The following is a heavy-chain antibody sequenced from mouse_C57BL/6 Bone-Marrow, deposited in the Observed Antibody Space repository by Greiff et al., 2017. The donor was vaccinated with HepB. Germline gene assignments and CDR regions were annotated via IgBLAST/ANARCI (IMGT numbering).Heavy chain of an antibody. Sequence: EVKLMESEGGLVQPGSSMKLSCTASGFTFRDYYMAWVRQVPEKGLEWVANINDDGSSTYYLDSLKSRFIISRDNGKNILYLQMSSLKSEDTATYYCARRSYSYAMDYWGQGTSVTVSS. CDR1: GFTFRDYY. D-gene: IGHD2-12*01. CDR3: ARRSYSYAMDY. J-gene: IGHJ4*01. CDR2: INDDGSST. V-gene: IGHV5-16*01.